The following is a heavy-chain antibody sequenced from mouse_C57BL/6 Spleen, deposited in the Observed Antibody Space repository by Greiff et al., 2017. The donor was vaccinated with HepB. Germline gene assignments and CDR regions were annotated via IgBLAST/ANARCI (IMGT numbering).Heavy chain of an antibody. Sequence: EVNVVESGGGLVKPGGSLKLSCAASGFTFSDYGMHWVRQAPEKGLEWVAYISSGSSTIYYADTVKGRFTISRDNAKNTLFLQMTSLRSEDTAMYYCARGIDGPWYFDVWGTGTTVTVSS. CDR1: GFTFSDYG. V-gene: IGHV5-17*01. CDR3: ARGIDGPWYFDV. D-gene: IGHD2-3*01. J-gene: IGHJ1*03. CDR2: ISSGSSTI.